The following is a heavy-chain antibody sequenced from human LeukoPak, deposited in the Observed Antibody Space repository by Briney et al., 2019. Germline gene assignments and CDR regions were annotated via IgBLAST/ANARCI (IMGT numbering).Heavy chain of an antibody. V-gene: IGHV1-8*01. Sequence: GASVKVSCKASGYTFTSYDINWVPQATGQGLEWMGWMNPNSGNTGYAQKFQGRVTMTRNTSISTAYMELSSLRSEDTAVYYCARAKRGSSKRNFDYWGQGTLVTVSS. D-gene: IGHD1-1*01. CDR2: MNPNSGNT. CDR1: GYTFTSYD. CDR3: ARAKRGSSKRNFDY. J-gene: IGHJ4*02.